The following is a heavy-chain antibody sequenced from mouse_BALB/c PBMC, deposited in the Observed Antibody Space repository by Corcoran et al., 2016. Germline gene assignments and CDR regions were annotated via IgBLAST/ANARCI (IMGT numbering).Heavy chain of an antibody. J-gene: IGHJ2*01. CDR2: IYPGSGNT. V-gene: IGHV1-84*02. Sequence: QIQLQQSGAELVKPGASVKISCKASGYTFTDYYINWVKQKPGQGLEWIGWIYPGSGNTKYNEKFKGKATLTVDTSSSTAYMQLSSLTSEDTAVYLCARGYGNYYFDYWGQGTTLTVSS. CDR3: ARGYGNYYFDY. CDR1: GYTFTDYY. D-gene: IGHD2-10*02.